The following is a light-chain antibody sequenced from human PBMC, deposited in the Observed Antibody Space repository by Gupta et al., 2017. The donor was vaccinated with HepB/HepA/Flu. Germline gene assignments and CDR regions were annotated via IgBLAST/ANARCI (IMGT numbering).Light chain of an antibody. CDR1: SSDVGGYNY. J-gene: IGLJ1*01. CDR2: DVS. Sequence: QSALTQPASVSGSPGQSITISCTGTSSDVGGYNYVSWYQQHPGKAPKVMIYDVSNRPSGVSNRFSGSKSDNTASLTISGRQAEDEADYYCSSYTSTSTLVFGSGTKVTVL. CDR3: SSYTSTSTLV. V-gene: IGLV2-14*03.